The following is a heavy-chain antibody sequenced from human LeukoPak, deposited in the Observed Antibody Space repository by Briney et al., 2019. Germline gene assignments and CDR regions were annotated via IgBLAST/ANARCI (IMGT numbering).Heavy chain of an antibody. V-gene: IGHV3-23*01. Sequence: GGTLRLSCAASGFTFNNYDMSWVRQAPGKGLEWVSSISGSGGTTYDADSVKGRFTISRDNAKNSLFLQMNSLRAEDTAVYYCATSQGSWPDYFDYWGQGTLVTVSS. CDR1: GFTFNNYD. D-gene: IGHD6-13*01. CDR3: ATSQGSWPDYFDY. CDR2: ISGSGGTT. J-gene: IGHJ4*02.